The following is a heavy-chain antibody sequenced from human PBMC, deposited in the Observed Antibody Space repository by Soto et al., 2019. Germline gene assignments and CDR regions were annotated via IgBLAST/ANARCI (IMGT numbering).Heavy chain of an antibody. Sequence: QVTLKESGPVLVKPTETLTLTCTVSGFSLSNARMGVSWIRQPPGKALEWLAHIFSNDEKSYSTSLKSRLTTAKDPSKSQVVLTMTNMDPVDTATYYCARHGRGVGARPLDYWGQGTLVTVSS. CDR2: IFSNDEK. CDR1: GFSLSNARMG. D-gene: IGHD1-26*01. J-gene: IGHJ4*02. CDR3: ARHGRGVGARPLDY. V-gene: IGHV2-26*01.